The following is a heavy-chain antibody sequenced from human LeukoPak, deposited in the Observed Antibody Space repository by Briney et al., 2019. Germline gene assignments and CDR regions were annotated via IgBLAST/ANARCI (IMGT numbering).Heavy chain of an antibody. J-gene: IGHJ4*02. V-gene: IGHV4-38-2*02. Sequence: PSETLSLTCTVSGYSISSGYYWGWIRQPPGKGLEWIGSIYHSGRTFYNPSLKSRVTISVDTSKNQFSLKLTSVTAADTAVYYCARLNLPATRFDYWGQATLVIVSS. CDR1: GYSISSGYY. CDR3: ARLNLPATRFDY. CDR2: IYHSGRT. D-gene: IGHD5-24*01.